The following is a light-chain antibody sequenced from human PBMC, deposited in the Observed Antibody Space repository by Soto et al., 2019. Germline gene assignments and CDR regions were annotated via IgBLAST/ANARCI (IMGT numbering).Light chain of an antibody. J-gene: IGKJ2*01. CDR2: GAS. CDR3: QQYFRWPPWK. Sequence: EVLVTQSPATLSVSRGEGVTLSCRASQSVSTDLAWYQQKPGQAPRLLIYGASIRAIGVPDRFSGSGSGTDFNFTISSLQSEDSAIYYCQQYFRWPPWKFG. CDR1: QSVSTD. V-gene: IGKV3-15*01.